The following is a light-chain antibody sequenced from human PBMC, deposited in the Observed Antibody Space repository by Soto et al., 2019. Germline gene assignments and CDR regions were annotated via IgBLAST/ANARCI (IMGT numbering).Light chain of an antibody. J-gene: IGKJ2*03. Sequence: DIQMTQSPSTLSASVGDRVTITCRATQSISKWLAWYQQKPGKAPKLLIYEASSLDSGVPSRFSGSGSGTEFSLTICSLQPDDFATYYCQHQSYRLGQGTRLEIK. V-gene: IGKV1-5*03. CDR3: QHQSYR. CDR1: QSISKW. CDR2: EAS.